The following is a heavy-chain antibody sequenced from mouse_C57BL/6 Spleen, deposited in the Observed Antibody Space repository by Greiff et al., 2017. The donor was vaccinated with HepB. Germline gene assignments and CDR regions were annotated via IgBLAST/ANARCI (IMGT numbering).Heavy chain of an antibody. V-gene: IGHV1-15*01. Sequence: QVQLQQSGAELVRPGASVTLSCKASGYTFTDYEMHWVKQTPVHGLEWIGAIDPETGGTAYNQKFKGKAILTADKSSSTAYMELRSLTSEDSAVYYCTRDGTGRGDFDYWGQGTTLTVSS. D-gene: IGHD4-1*01. CDR3: TRDGTGRGDFDY. CDR1: GYTFTDYE. CDR2: IDPETGGT. J-gene: IGHJ2*01.